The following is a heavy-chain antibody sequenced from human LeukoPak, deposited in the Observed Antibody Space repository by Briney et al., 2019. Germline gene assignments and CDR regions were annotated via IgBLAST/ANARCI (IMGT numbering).Heavy chain of an antibody. V-gene: IGHV4-38-2*02. CDR1: DYSISSGYY. CDR3: ARGPYYDFWSGFY. J-gene: IGHJ4*02. Sequence: SQTLSLTCTVSDYSISSGYYWGWIRQPPGKGLEWIGSVFHSGSSYFKPSLKSRVTISVDSSKNQFSLKLTSVTAADTAVYYCARGPYYDFWSGFYWGQGTLVTVSS. D-gene: IGHD3-3*01. CDR2: VFHSGSS.